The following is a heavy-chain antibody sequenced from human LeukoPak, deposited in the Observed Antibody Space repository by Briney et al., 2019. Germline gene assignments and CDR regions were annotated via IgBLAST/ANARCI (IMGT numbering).Heavy chain of an antibody. D-gene: IGHD3-3*01. CDR3: TRRFTIFGADYYYMDV. Sequence: GGSLRLSCAASGFTFSSYAMSWVRQAPGKGLEWVSAISGSGGSTYYADSVKGRFTISRDDSKNTAYLQMNSLKTEDTAVYYCTRRFTIFGADYYYMDVWGKGTTVTVSS. CDR2: ISGSGGST. CDR1: GFTFSSYA. V-gene: IGHV3-23*01. J-gene: IGHJ6*03.